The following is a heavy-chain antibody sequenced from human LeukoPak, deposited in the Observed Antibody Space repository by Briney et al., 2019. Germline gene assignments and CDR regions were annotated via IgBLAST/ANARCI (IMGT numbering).Heavy chain of an antibody. CDR1: GFTFSTYW. CDR3: AKPGRRSSWASYYMDV. CDR2: INSDGSST. D-gene: IGHD6-13*01. J-gene: IGHJ6*03. V-gene: IGHV3-74*01. Sequence: GGSLRLSCAASGFTFSTYWMHWVRQAPGKGPVWVARINSDGSSTIYTDSAKGRFTISRDNPKNTLYLQMNSLTAEDTAVYYCAKPGRRSSWASYYMDVWGKGTTVTVSS.